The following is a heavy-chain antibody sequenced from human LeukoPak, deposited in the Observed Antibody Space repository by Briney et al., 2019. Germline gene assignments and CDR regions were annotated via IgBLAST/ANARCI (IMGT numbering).Heavy chain of an antibody. J-gene: IGHJ4*02. Sequence: SETLSLTCTVSGGSISSSSYYWGWTRQPPGKGLEWIGSIYYSGSTYYNPSLKSRVTISVDTSKNQFSLKLSSVTAADTAVYYCARHYGDTYPSLVYYFDYWGQGTLVTVSS. V-gene: IGHV4-39*01. D-gene: IGHD4-17*01. CDR3: ARHYGDTYPSLVYYFDY. CDR2: IYYSGST. CDR1: GGSISSSSYY.